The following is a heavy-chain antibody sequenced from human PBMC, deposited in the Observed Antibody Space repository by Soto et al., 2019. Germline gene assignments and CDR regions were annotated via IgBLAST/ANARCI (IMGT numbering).Heavy chain of an antibody. CDR2: ISYDGSNK. CDR1: GFTFSTYG. Sequence: QVQPVESGGGVVQPGRSLRLSCAASGFTFSTYGMHWVRQAPGKGLDWVAVISYDGSNKYYADSVKGRFTISRDNSKNTRYLKITSQRAEDTAEYYCAKDIPSGSYSNKFCDYYFGMDVWGQGTPVTVSS. CDR3: AKDIPSGSYSNKFCDYYFGMDV. D-gene: IGHD1-26*01. V-gene: IGHV3-30*18. J-gene: IGHJ6*02.